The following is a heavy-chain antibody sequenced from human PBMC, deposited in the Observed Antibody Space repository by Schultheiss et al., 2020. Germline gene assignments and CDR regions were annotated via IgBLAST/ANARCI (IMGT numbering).Heavy chain of an antibody. CDR2: INWNSGSI. CDR3: AKERSSGYYGGYYFDY. Sequence: GGSLRLSCAASGFTFSSYWMHWVRQAPGKGLEWVSGINWNSGSIGYADSVKGRFTISRDNAKNTLYLQMNSLRAEDTAVYYCAKERSSGYYGGYYFDYWGQGTLVTVSS. CDR1: GFTFSSYW. J-gene: IGHJ4*02. V-gene: IGHV3-74*01. D-gene: IGHD3-22*01.